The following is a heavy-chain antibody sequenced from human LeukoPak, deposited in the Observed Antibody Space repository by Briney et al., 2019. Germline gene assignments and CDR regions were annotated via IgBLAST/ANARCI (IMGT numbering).Heavy chain of an antibody. CDR1: GYSFTSYW. J-gene: IGHJ3*02. D-gene: IGHD6-13*01. Sequence: GESLKISCKGSGYSFTSYWIGWVRQMPGKGLEWMGIIYPGNSDTRYSPSFQGQVTISADKSISTAYLQWSSLKASDTAMYYCARHMRSGYSSSWYDAFDIWGQGTMVTVSS. V-gene: IGHV5-51*01. CDR3: ARHMRSGYSSSWYDAFDI. CDR2: IYPGNSDT.